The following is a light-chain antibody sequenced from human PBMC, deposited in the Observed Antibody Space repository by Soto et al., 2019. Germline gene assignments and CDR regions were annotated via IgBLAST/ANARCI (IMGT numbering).Light chain of an antibody. J-gene: IGKJ1*01. V-gene: IGKV3-20*01. CDR1: QYIGSA. CDR3: QRYGSSPWT. CDR2: YAS. Sequence: EVVFTHTPATLSVPPGERATLSCRASQYIGSAVAWYHQRSGQAPRLLIFYASVRVPTTPARFSGSVSGTEFTLSISRLEPEDVAVYYCQRYGSSPWTFGQGTKVDTK.